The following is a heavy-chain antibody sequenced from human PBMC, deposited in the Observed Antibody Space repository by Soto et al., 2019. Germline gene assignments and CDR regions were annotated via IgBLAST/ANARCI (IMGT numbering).Heavy chain of an antibody. CDR1: GGTFNRYA. D-gene: IGHD3-3*01. CDR2: IIPIFGIG. J-gene: IGHJ6*02. Sequence: QVQLVQSGAEVKKPGSSVKVSCKASGGTFNRYAISWVRQAPGQGLEWMGGIIPIFGIGNDAQRFQGRVTITADESTGTAYRALSSLRSEDTGVYYCARSAITLFGVVSIPPHYYAEMDVWGQGTTVTVSS. V-gene: IGHV1-69*01. CDR3: ARSAITLFGVVSIPPHYYAEMDV.